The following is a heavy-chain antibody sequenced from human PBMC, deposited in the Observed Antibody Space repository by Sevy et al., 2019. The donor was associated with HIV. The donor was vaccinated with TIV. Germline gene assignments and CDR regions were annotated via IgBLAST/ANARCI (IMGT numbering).Heavy chain of an antibody. V-gene: IGHV1-8*01. D-gene: IGHD2-2*01. CDR3: ARFLSTSYYYYYAMDV. J-gene: IGHJ6*02. Sequence: ASVKVSCRASGYTFTSYDINWVRQATGQGLEWMGWMNPNSGNTGYAQKFQGRVTMTRNTYISTAYMELSSLRSEDTAVYYCARFLSTSYYYYYAMDVWGQGTTVTVSS. CDR1: GYTFTSYD. CDR2: MNPNSGNT.